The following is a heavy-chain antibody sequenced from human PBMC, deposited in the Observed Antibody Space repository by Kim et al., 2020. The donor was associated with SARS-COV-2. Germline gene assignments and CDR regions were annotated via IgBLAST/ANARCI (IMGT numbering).Heavy chain of an antibody. CDR2: INHSGST. D-gene: IGHD4-17*01. Sequence: SETLSLTCAVYGGSFSGYYWSWIRQPPGKGLEWIGEINHSGSTNYNPSLKSRVTISVDTSKNQFSLKLSSVTAADTAVYYCARTLRSRSINWFDPWGQGTLVTVSS. V-gene: IGHV4-34*01. CDR3: ARTLRSRSINWFDP. CDR1: GGSFSGYY. J-gene: IGHJ5*02.